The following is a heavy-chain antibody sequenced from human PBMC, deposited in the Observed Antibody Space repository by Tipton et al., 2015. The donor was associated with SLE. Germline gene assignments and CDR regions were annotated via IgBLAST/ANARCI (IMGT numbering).Heavy chain of an antibody. CDR1: GGSVSSSSTY. J-gene: IGHJ5*02. CDR2: IYYTGTTT. Sequence: LRLSCTVSGGSVSSSSTYWAWIRQPPGKGLEWIGSIYYTGTTTYYNSFLKSRVTMSVDTSKNQFSLRLTSVIAADTAVYYCARLHGYSYGLNWFDPWGQGTLISVSS. V-gene: IGHV4-39*07. D-gene: IGHD5-18*01. CDR3: ARLHGYSYGLNWFDP.